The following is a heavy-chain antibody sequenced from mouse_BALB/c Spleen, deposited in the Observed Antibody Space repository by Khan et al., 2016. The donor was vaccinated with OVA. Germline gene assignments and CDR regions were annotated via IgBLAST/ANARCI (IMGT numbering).Heavy chain of an antibody. Sequence: EVKLLESEPELMKPGASGKISCKASGYSFTTYYIHWVKQSHGKSLEWIGYIDPFSGDTTYNQKFKGMATLTVDKSSSTAYIHLSNLTSEDSVVYYCTRHGYVAWFTYWGQGTLVTVTA. V-gene: IGHV1S135*01. J-gene: IGHJ3*01. CDR2: IDPFSGDT. CDR3: TRHGYVAWFTY. CDR1: GYSFTTYY. D-gene: IGHD2-2*01.